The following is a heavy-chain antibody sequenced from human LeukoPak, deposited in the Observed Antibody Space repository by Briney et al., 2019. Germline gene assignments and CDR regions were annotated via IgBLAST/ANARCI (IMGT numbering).Heavy chain of an antibody. CDR3: ARDDPWTGYSPF. Sequence: ASVKVSCKASGYTFTSYAMHWVRQAPGQRLEWMGWINAGNGNTKYSQEFQGRVTITRDTSASTAYMELSSLRSEDTAVYYCARDDPWTGYSPFWGQGTLVTVSS. CDR1: GYTFTSYA. J-gene: IGHJ4*02. CDR2: INAGNGNT. D-gene: IGHD3/OR15-3a*01. V-gene: IGHV1-3*03.